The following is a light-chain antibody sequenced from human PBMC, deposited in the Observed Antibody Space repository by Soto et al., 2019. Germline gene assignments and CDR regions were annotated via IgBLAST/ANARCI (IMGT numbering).Light chain of an antibody. CDR3: ASWDDSVRAVV. CDR2: RNN. CDR1: NFNIGSNY. V-gene: IGLV1-47*01. J-gene: IGLJ2*01. Sequence: QSVLTQPPSASGTPGQRVTMSCSGYNFNIGSNYVYWYQQLPGTAPKLLIYRNNQRPSGVPDRFSGSKSGSSASLAISGLRSEDEAEYYCASWDDSVRAVVFGGGTKL.